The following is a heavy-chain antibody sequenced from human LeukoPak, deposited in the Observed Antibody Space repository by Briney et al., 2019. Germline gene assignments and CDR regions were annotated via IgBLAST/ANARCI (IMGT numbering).Heavy chain of an antibody. CDR2: IYYSGST. J-gene: IGHJ6*03. CDR1: GGSISSYY. D-gene: IGHD1-7*01. Sequence: SETLSLTCTVSGGSISSYYWSWIRQPPRKGLEWIGYIYYSGSTNYNPSLKSRVTISVDTSKNQFSLKLSSVTAADTAVYYCARELELSYYYYYMDVWGKGTTVTVSS. V-gene: IGHV4-59*01. CDR3: ARELELSYYYYYMDV.